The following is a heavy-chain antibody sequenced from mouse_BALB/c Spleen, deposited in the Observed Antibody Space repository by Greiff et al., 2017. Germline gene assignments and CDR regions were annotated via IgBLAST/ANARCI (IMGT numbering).Heavy chain of an antibody. V-gene: IGHV10-1*02. Sequence: EVQLVESGGGLVQPKGSLKLSCAASGFTFNTYAMNWVRQAPGKGLEWVARIRSKSNNYATYYADSVKDRFTISRDDSQSMLYLQMNNLKTEDSAMYYCVRVYGNSYYYAMDYWGQGTSVTVSS. CDR1: GFTFNTYA. CDR3: VRVYGNSYYYAMDY. J-gene: IGHJ4*01. D-gene: IGHD2-1*01. CDR2: IRSKSNNYAT.